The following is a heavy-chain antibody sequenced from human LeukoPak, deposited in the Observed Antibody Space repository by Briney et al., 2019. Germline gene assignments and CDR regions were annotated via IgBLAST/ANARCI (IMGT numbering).Heavy chain of an antibody. CDR2: IIPIFGTA. CDR1: GGTFSSYA. D-gene: IGHD3-22*01. V-gene: IGHV1-69*01. J-gene: IGHJ4*02. CDR3: ARGYDSSGYYYDGYFDY. Sequence: GSSVKVSCKASGGTFSSYAISWVRQAPGQGLEWMGGIIPIFGTANYAQKFQGRVTITADESTSTAYMELSSLRSEDTAVYYCARGYDSSGYYYDGYFDYWGQGTLVTVSS.